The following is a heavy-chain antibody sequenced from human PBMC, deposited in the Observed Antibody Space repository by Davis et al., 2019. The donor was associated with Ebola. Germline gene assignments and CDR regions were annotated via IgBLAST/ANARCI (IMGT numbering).Heavy chain of an antibody. D-gene: IGHD2-8*01. CDR2: ISVDGGST. J-gene: IGHJ4*02. CDR3: AKDLGDLYLGFIDY. V-gene: IGHV3-43*02. Sequence: GESLKISCAASGFTFDDYAMHWVRQAPGKGLEWVSLISVDGGSTYDADSVKGRFTISRYNSKNSLYLQMNSLRTEDTALYYCAKDLGDLYLGFIDYWGQGTLVTVSS. CDR1: GFTFDDYA.